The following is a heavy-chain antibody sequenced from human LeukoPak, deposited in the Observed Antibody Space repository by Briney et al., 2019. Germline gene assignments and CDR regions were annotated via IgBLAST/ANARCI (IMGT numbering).Heavy chain of an antibody. V-gene: IGHV3-15*01. CDR3: SSPRDFGSASYYYGMDV. Sequence: GGSLRLSCAASGFIFSNAWMSWVRQAPGKGLEWVGRIKSKGDGGTTNYAAPVKGRFTISRDDSKNMLYVQMNSLTTEDTAVYFCSSPRDFGSASYYYGMDVWGQGTTVTVSS. CDR2: IKSKGDGGTT. D-gene: IGHD3-3*01. J-gene: IGHJ6*02. CDR1: GFIFSNAW.